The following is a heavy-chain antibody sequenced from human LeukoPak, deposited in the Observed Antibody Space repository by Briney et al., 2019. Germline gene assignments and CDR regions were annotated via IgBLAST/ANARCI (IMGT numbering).Heavy chain of an antibody. V-gene: IGHV4-34*01. CDR3: ARGVSIRTVVTPGYYYYLDV. J-gene: IGHJ6*03. CDR1: GGSFSGYY. CDR2: INHSGST. Sequence: EPAETLSLTCAVYGGSFSGYYWSGIRQPPGKGREGIGEINHSGSTNYNPSLKSRVPISVDTSKNQFSLKLSSVTAADTAVYYCARGVSIRTVVTPGYYYYLDVWGKGTTVTISS. D-gene: IGHD4-23*01.